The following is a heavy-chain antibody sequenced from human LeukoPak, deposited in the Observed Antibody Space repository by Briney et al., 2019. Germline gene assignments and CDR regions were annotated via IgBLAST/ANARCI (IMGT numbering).Heavy chain of an antibody. CDR2: ITSSSRYI. Sequence: PGGSLRLSCEASGFPFSSYSMSWVRQARGKGLEWVSSITSSSRYIYYADSVKGRFTISRDNTKNTLFLQMNSLRAEDTAVYYCAKEVRGDAFDIWGQGTMVTVSS. V-gene: IGHV3-21*01. CDR1: GFPFSSYS. J-gene: IGHJ3*02. CDR3: AKEVRGDAFDI. D-gene: IGHD3-16*01.